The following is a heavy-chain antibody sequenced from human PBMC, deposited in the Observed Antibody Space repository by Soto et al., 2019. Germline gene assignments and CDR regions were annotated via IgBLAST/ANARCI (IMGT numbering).Heavy chain of an antibody. V-gene: IGHV3-30*03. CDR2: ISYDGIDE. CDR1: GFIFTSYG. Sequence: QVQLVESGGGVVQPGRSLRLSCAASGFIFTSYGIHWVRQAPGMGLEWVAVISYDGIDENYADSVKGRFTISRENSKNTLYLQMTSLRAEDTAVYYCARDQAEMATVSLGYWGQGTLVTVSS. J-gene: IGHJ4*02. CDR3: ARDQAEMATVSLGY. D-gene: IGHD4-4*01.